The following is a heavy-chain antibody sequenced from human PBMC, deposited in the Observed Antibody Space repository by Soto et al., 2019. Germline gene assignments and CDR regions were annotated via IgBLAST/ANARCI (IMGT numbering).Heavy chain of an antibody. Sequence: GGSLRLSCEVSGFTFSSYWMSWVRQAPGKGLEWVANIKPDGSEKNYVGSVRGRFTISRDNAKNSLFLQMNSLRAEDTAVYYCARDPASDMTLDYWGQGTLVTVSS. CDR2: IKPDGSEK. V-gene: IGHV3-7*01. CDR3: ARDPASDMTLDY. J-gene: IGHJ4*02. D-gene: IGHD2-21*02. CDR1: GFTFSSYW.